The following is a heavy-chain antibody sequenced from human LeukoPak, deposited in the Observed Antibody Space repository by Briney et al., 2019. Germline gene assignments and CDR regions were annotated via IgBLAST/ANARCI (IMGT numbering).Heavy chain of an antibody. CDR2: ISGNGGIT. J-gene: IGHJ4*02. CDR3: ARRGYTHGVDY. Sequence: PGGSLRLSCAASGFTFSNYAMHWVRQAPGKGLEDVSAISGNGGITYYANSVKVRFTISRDNSKNTLYLQMDSLRPEDMAVYYCARRGYTHGVDYWGQGTLVSVSS. V-gene: IGHV3-64*01. CDR1: GFTFSNYA. D-gene: IGHD5-18*01.